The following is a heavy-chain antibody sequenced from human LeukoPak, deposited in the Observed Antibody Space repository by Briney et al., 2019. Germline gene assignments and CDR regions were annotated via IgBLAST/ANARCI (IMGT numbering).Heavy chain of an antibody. CDR2: INSDGSST. CDR3: ARDLSADTAKGYYYYSGMAV. CDR1: GFTFSSYW. V-gene: IGHV3-74*01. D-gene: IGHD5-18*01. Sequence: GGSLRLSCAASGFTFSSYWMHWVRQAPGKGLVWVSRINSDGSSTSYADSVKGRFSISRDNAKNTLYLQMNSLRADDTAVYYCARDLSADTAKGYYYYSGMAVWAQGPTVTVSS. J-gene: IGHJ6*02.